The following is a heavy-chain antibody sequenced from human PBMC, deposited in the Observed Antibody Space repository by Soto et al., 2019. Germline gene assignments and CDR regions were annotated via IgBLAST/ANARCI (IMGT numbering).Heavy chain of an antibody. CDR3: AKVLSELVPRYFDT. V-gene: IGHV1-46*01. Sequence: QVQLVQSGDEVKKPGASVRVSCKASGYTFTTYDIHWVRQAPGLGLEWMGIITPGGGITSYAQKFKGRITMTRDTSTSTVYMELSSLRSEDTAMYYCAKVLSELVPRYFDTWGQGTLVTVSS. J-gene: IGHJ4*02. CDR1: GYTFTTYD. CDR2: ITPGGGIT. D-gene: IGHD6-13*01.